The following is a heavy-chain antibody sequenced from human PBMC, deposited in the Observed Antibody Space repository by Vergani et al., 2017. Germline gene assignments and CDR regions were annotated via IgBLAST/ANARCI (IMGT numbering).Heavy chain of an antibody. Sequence: QVQLVESGGGVVQPGRSLRLSCAASGFTFSSYAMHWVRQAPGKGLEWVAVISYDGSNKYYADSVKGRFTISRDNSKNTLYLQMNSLRAEDTAVYYYARALTVVTPGYFDYWGQGTLVTVSS. D-gene: IGHD4-23*01. CDR1: GFTFSSYA. CDR2: ISYDGSNK. J-gene: IGHJ4*02. V-gene: IGHV3-30-3*01. CDR3: ARALTVVTPGYFDY.